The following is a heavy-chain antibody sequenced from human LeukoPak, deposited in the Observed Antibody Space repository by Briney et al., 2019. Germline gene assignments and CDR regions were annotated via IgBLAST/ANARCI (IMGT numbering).Heavy chain of an antibody. J-gene: IGHJ4*02. CDR1: GGSFSGYY. Sequence: SETLSLTCAVYGGSFSGYYWSWIRQPPGKGLEWIGEINHSGSTNYNPSLKSRVTISVDTSKNQFSLKLSSVTAADTAVYYCARGRDGYNFDYWGQGTLVTVSS. D-gene: IGHD5-24*01. CDR2: INHSGST. CDR3: ARGRDGYNFDY. V-gene: IGHV4-34*01.